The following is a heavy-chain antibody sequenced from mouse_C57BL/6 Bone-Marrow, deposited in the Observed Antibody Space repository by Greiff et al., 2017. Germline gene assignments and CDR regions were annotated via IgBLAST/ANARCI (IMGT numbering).Heavy chain of an antibody. CDR1: GYTFTDYY. Sequence: QVQLQQSGAELVRPGASVKLSCKASGYTFTDYYINWVKQRPGQGLEWIARIYPGSGNTYYNEKFKGKATLTAEKSSSTAYMQLSSLTSEDSAVYFCAKLGRYFDYWGQGTTLTVSS. CDR3: AKLGRYFDY. D-gene: IGHD4-1*01. V-gene: IGHV1-76*01. J-gene: IGHJ2*01. CDR2: IYPGSGNT.